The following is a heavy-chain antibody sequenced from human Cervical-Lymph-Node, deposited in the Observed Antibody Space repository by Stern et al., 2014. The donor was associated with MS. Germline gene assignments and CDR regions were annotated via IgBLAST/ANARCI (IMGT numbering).Heavy chain of an antibody. CDR2: IYPYDSDT. CDR3: ARHVQGFDY. J-gene: IGHJ4*02. Sequence: VQLVQSGAEVKKPGESLKISCKLSGYSFTIYYIAWVRQMPGKGLEWMGVIYPYDSDTTYSPSCQGPVTISADKSITTAYLQWSSLRASDTAMYYCARHVQGFDYWGQGTLVTVSS. V-gene: IGHV5-51*01. CDR1: GYSFTIYY.